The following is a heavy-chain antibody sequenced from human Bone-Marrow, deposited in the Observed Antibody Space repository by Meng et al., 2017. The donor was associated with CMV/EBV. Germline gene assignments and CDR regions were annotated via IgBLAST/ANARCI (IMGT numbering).Heavy chain of an antibody. V-gene: IGHV3-74*03. Sequence: GELVESGGGLVQPGGSLGLSWAVSGFTLTRYWMHWVREVPGKGLEWVSRIDIDGRDITYADSVRGRFSISRDDAKNTLYLQMNSLRIEDTAVYYCARGVAETLGWEMGYWGQGTLVTVSS. CDR1: GFTLTRYW. J-gene: IGHJ4*02. CDR2: IDIDGRDI. CDR3: ARGVAETLGWEMGY. D-gene: IGHD1-26*01.